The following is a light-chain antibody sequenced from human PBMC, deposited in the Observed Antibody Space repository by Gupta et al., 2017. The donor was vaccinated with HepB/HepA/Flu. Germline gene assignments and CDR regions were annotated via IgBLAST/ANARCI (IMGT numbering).Light chain of an antibody. CDR3: CSYAGSDTFGVV. V-gene: IGLV2-11*01. J-gene: IGLJ2*01. CDR1: SSDVGGYNY. CDR2: DVS. Sequence: QSALTQPRSVSGSPGQSVTISCTGTSSDVGGYNYVSWYQQHPGKAPKLMIYDVSKRPPGVPDRFSGSKSGNTASLTISGLQAEDEADYYCCSYAGSDTFGVVFGGGTKLTVL.